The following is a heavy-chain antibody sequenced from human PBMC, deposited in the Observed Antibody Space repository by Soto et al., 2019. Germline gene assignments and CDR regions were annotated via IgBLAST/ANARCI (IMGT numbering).Heavy chain of an antibody. CDR2: ISYDGSNK. CDR3: ARDIGVPAAMYYFDY. D-gene: IGHD2-2*01. Sequence: GGSLRLSCAASGFTFSSYAMHWVRQAPGKGLEWVAVISYDGSNKYYADSVKGRFTISRDNSKNTLYLQMNSLRAEDTAVYYCARDIGVPAAMYYFDYWGQGTLVTVS. V-gene: IGHV3-30-3*01. CDR1: GFTFSSYA. J-gene: IGHJ4*02.